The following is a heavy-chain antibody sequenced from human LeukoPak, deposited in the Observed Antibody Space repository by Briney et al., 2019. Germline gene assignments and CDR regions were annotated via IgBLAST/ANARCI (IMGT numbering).Heavy chain of an antibody. J-gene: IGHJ6*03. CDR3: AGGSYCSGGSCYLTPYYYYYMDV. V-gene: IGHV4-61*02. CDR2: IYTSGST. D-gene: IGHD2-15*01. CDR1: GGSISSGSYY. Sequence: SETLSLTCTVSGGSISSGSYYWSWIRQPDGKGLEWIGRIYTSGSTNYNPSLKSRVTISVDTSKNQFSLKLSSVTAADTAVYYCAGGSYCSGGSCYLTPYYYYYMDVWGKGTTVTVSS.